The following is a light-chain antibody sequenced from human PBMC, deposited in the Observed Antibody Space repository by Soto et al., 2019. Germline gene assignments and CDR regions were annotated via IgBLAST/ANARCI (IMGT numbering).Light chain of an antibody. CDR2: GNS. CDR3: QSYDSSLSGVV. J-gene: IGLJ2*01. V-gene: IGLV1-40*01. Sequence: QSVLTQPPSVSGAPGQRVTISCTGSSSNIGAGYDVHWYRQLPGTAPKLLIYGNSNRASGVPERFSGAKAGTSASLAITGLQAKDEADYYCQSYDSSLSGVVFGVGTKLTVL. CDR1: SSNIGAGYD.